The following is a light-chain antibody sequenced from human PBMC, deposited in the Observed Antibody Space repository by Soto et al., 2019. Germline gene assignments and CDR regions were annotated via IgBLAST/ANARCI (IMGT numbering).Light chain of an antibody. CDR2: GAS. V-gene: IGKV3-15*01. J-gene: IGKJ4*01. CDR1: QSVSNN. CDR3: QQYNNWPLT. Sequence: EIVLSQSPGTLSLSPGERATLSCRASQSVSNNYLAWYQQKPGQAPRLLIYGASTRATGIPARFSGSGSGTEFTLTISSLQSEDFAVYYCQQYNNWPLTFGGGTK.